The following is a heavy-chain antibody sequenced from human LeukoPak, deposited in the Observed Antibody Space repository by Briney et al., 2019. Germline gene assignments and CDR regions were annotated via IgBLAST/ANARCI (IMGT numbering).Heavy chain of an antibody. D-gene: IGHD2-8*01. CDR3: TRTVLDCKNGVCYDY. CDR2: ISPYNSNT. V-gene: IGHV1-18*01. J-gene: IGHJ4*02. Sequence: ASVKVSCKASGYTFTNYGLSWVRQAPGQGLEWMGWISPYNSNTNYAQKLQGRVIVTTDTSTTTAYMELRSLRSDDTAVYYCTRTVLDCKNGVCYDYWGQGTLVTVSS. CDR1: GYTFTNYG.